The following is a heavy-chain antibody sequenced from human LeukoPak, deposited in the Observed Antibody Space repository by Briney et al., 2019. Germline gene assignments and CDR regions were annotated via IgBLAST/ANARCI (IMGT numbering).Heavy chain of an antibody. J-gene: IGHJ4*02. CDR2: ISSSSSTI. CDR1: GFTVSSYS. Sequence: PGGSLRLSCAASGFTVSSYSMNWVRQAPGKGLEWVSYISSSSSTIYYADSVKGRFTISRDNAKNSLYLQMNSLRAEDTAVYYCARVVVAAAGWGDFDYWGQGTLVTVSS. V-gene: IGHV3-48*01. CDR3: ARVVVAAAGWGDFDY. D-gene: IGHD6-13*01.